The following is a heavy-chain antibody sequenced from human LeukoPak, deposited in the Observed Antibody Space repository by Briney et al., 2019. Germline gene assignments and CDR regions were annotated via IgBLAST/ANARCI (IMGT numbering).Heavy chain of an antibody. CDR3: ARERSASQGHDFDV. J-gene: IGHJ3*01. CDR1: GYTFFDNY. V-gene: IGHV1-2*02. CDR2: FNPNSGDT. D-gene: IGHD6-19*01. Sequence: AAEKVSCTASGYTFFDNYIHWVRHAPGQGLEWVGWFNPNSGDTKDSQKFQGRVTMTRETSISTAYTEVTRLKSDEAAVYFCARERSASQGHDFDVWGQGTMVTVSS.